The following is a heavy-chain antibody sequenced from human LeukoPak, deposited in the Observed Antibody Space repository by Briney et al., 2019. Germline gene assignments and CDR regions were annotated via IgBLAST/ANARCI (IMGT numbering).Heavy chain of an antibody. CDR3: ARRYSGSYYDFWSGPWGYYYGMDV. V-gene: IGHV3-23*01. Sequence: GGSLRLSCAASGFTFSSYAMSWVRQAPGKGLEWVSAISGIGGSTYYADSVKGRFTISRDNYKNTLYLQMNSLRAEDTAVYYCARRYSGSYYDFWSGPWGYYYGMDVWGQGTTVTVSS. CDR1: GFTFSSYA. CDR2: ISGIGGST. J-gene: IGHJ6*02. D-gene: IGHD3-3*01.